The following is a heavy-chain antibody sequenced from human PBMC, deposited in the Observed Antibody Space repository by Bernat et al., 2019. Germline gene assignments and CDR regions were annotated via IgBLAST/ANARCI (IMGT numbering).Heavy chain of an antibody. V-gene: IGHV1-24*01. D-gene: IGHD5-18*01. J-gene: IGHJ4*02. CDR3: ATAPGYSYGYGWDY. Sequence: QVQLVQSGAEVKKPGASVKVSCKVSGYTLTELSMHWVRQAPGKGLEWMGGFDPEDGETIYAQKFQGGVTMTEETSTGTACMELSSLRSEDTAVYYCATAPGYSYGYGWDYWGQGTRVTVSS. CDR2: FDPEDGET. CDR1: GYTLTELS.